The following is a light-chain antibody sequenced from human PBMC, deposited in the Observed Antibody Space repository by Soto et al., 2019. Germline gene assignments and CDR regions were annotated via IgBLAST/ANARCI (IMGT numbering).Light chain of an antibody. CDR1: QSLLHSNGYNY. CDR2: LGS. CDR3: MQALQIAWT. Sequence: DIVMTQSPLSLPVTPGEPASISCRSSQSLLHSNGYNYLDWYLQKPGQSPQLLIYLGSNRASGVPDRFSGSGSGTDFTLKISRVEAEDVGVYYCMQALQIAWTFGQGTRWISN. J-gene: IGKJ1*01. V-gene: IGKV2-28*01.